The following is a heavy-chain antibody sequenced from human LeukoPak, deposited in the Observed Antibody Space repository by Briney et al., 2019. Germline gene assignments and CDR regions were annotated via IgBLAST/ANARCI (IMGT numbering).Heavy chain of an antibody. CDR2: NYRSGST. J-gene: IGHJ4*02. D-gene: IGHD3-3*01. Sequence: PSETLPLTCAVSGYSISSGYYWGWIRQPPGKELEWIGSNYRSGSTYYNPSLKSRVTISVDTSKNQFSLKLSSVTAADTAVYYCARSYLPTYYDVWSGYYLTLDYWGQGTLVTVSS. CDR3: ARSYLPTYYDVWSGYYLTLDY. CDR1: GYSISSGYY. V-gene: IGHV4-38-2*01.